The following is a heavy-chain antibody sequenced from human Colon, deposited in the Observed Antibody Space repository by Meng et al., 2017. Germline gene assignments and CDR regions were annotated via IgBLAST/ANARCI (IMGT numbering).Heavy chain of an antibody. CDR1: GGSISSGDNY. CDR2: IYYSGST. CDR3: ARDRKHYGERGWFDP. D-gene: IGHD4-17*01. Sequence: AQLQEPRPRLGHPSQTLSLTCTVSGGSISSGDNYWSWIRQPPGKGLEWIGYIYYSGSTYSNASLKSRVTISIDRSKNQFSLKLSSVTAADTAVYYCARDRKHYGERGWFDPWGQGTLVTVSS. J-gene: IGHJ5*02. V-gene: IGHV4-30-4*01.